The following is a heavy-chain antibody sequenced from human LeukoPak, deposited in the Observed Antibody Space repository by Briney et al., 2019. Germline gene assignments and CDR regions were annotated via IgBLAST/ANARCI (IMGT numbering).Heavy chain of an antibody. V-gene: IGHV1-69*13. CDR1: GGTFSSYA. D-gene: IGHD2-15*01. CDR2: IIPIFGTA. CDR3: AGVRPFSGGSCYDY. Sequence: ASVKVSCKASGGTFSSYAISWVRQAPGQGLEWMGGIIPIFGTANYAQKFQGRVTITADESTSTAYMELSSLRSEDTAVYYCAGVRPFSGGSCYDYWGQGTLVTVSS. J-gene: IGHJ4*02.